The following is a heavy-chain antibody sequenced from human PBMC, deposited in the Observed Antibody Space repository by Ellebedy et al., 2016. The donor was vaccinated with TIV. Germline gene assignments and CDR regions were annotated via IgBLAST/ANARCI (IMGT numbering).Heavy chain of an antibody. CDR2: INPNSGGA. J-gene: IGHJ5*02. CDR3: AREPRPDFWSVHRWFDP. Sequence: ASVKVSCKASGYTFTGYYMHWVRQAPGQGLEWMGWINPNSGGANYAQKFQGRVTMTRDTSISTVYMELSRLRSDDTAVYYCAREPRPDFWSVHRWFDPWGQGTLVTVSS. V-gene: IGHV1-2*02. D-gene: IGHD3-3*01. CDR1: GYTFTGYY.